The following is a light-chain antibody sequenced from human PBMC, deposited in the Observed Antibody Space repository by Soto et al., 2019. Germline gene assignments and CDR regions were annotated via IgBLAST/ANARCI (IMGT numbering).Light chain of an antibody. CDR3: QQYNSFPLT. Sequence: DIQMTQSPSTLSASVGDKITITCRASQSISTWLAWYQQKPGKAPKLLIYKASSLESGVPSRFSGSGSGTEFTLTISSLQPDDFATYYCQQYNSFPLTFGGGTKVEIK. CDR1: QSISTW. J-gene: IGKJ4*01. V-gene: IGKV1-5*03. CDR2: KAS.